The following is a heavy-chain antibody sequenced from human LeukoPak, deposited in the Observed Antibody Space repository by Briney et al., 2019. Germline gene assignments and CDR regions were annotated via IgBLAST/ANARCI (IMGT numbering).Heavy chain of an antibody. Sequence: GGSLRLSCAASGFTFSSYAMSWVRQAPGKGLEWVANIKQDGSEEYYVDSVKGRFTISRDNAKNSLYLQMNSLRAEDTAVYYCARWFVRYYYYYMDVWGKGTTVTVSS. D-gene: IGHD3-10*01. CDR2: IKQDGSEE. CDR3: ARWFVRYYYYYMDV. J-gene: IGHJ6*03. CDR1: GFTFSSYA. V-gene: IGHV3-7*01.